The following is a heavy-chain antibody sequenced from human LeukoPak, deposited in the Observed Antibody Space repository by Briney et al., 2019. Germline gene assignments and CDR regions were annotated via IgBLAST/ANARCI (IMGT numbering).Heavy chain of an antibody. CDR1: GFTFSSYS. CDR2: ISSSSSTI. V-gene: IGHV3-48*01. Sequence: GGSLRLSCAASGFTFSSYSMNWVRQAPGKGLEWVSYISSSSSTIYYADSVKGRFTISRDNAKNSLYLQMNSLRAEDTAVYHCARDWGYSYGNYFDYWGQGTLVTVSS. D-gene: IGHD5-18*01. J-gene: IGHJ4*02. CDR3: ARDWGYSYGNYFDY.